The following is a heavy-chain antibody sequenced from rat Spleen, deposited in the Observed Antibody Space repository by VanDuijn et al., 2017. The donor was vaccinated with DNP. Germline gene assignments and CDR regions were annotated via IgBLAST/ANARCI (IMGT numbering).Heavy chain of an antibody. CDR1: GYSITSSYR. CDR3: ATQVHNSGSS. V-gene: IGHV3-3*01. J-gene: IGHJ2*01. CDR2: IHSAGST. D-gene: IGHD4-3*01. Sequence: EVQLQESGPGLVKPSQSLSLTCSVTGYSITSSYRWNWIRKFPGNKLQWMAYIHSAGSTNYNPSLKSRISITRDTSKNQSFLQVNSVTTEDTATYYCATQVHNSGSSWGQGVMVTVSS.